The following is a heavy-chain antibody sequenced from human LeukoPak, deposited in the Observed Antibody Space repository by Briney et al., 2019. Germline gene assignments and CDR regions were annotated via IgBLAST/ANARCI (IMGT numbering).Heavy chain of an antibody. CDR3: ARGAGAAAGTSTDY. Sequence: SETLSPTCAVYGGSFSGYYWSWIRQPPGKGLEWIGEINHSGSTNYNPSLKSRVTISVDTSKNQFSLKLSSVTAADTAVYYCARGAGAAAGTSTDYWGQGTLVTVSS. V-gene: IGHV4-34*01. D-gene: IGHD6-13*01. CDR1: GGSFSGYY. J-gene: IGHJ4*02. CDR2: INHSGST.